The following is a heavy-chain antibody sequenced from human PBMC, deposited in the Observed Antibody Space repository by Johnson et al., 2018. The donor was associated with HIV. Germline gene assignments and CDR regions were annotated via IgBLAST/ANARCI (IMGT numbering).Heavy chain of an antibody. Sequence: QVQLVESGGGLVKPGGSLRLSCAASGFTFSDYYMTWIRQAPGKGLEWVSYISSSGSSIKYVDSVKGRFTISRDNPKNSLYLQMNSLRAEDTAVYYCAGSSSSWPPDAFDIWGQGTMVTVSS. D-gene: IGHD6-13*01. CDR2: ISSSGSSI. CDR3: AGSSSSWPPDAFDI. J-gene: IGHJ3*02. CDR1: GFTFSDYY. V-gene: IGHV3-11*04.